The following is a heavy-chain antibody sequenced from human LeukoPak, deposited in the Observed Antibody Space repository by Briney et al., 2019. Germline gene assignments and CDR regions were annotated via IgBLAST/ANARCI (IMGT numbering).Heavy chain of an antibody. CDR2: ISTYNGNT. CDR3: ARDYDILTGYFSPPDY. J-gene: IGHJ4*02. CDR1: GYTFTNFG. D-gene: IGHD3-9*01. Sequence: ASVKVSCKTSGYTFTNFGINWVRQAPGQGLEWMGWISTYNGNTNYAQKLQGRVTMTTDTSTSTAYMELRSLRSDDTAVYYCARDYDILTGYFSPPDYWGQGTLVTVSS. V-gene: IGHV1-18*01.